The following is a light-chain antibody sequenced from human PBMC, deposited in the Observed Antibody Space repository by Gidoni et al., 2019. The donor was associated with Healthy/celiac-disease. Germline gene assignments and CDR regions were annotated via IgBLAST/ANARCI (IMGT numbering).Light chain of an antibody. CDR3: CSYAGSSTCWV. CDR2: EGS. Sequence: QSPLTQPASVSGSPGQSITISCTGTSSDVGSYNLVSWYQQHPGKAPKLMIYEGSKRPSGVSNRFSGSKSGNTASLTISGLQAEDEADYYCCSYAGSSTCWVFGGGTKLTVL. J-gene: IGLJ3*02. CDR1: SSDVGSYNL. V-gene: IGLV2-23*01.